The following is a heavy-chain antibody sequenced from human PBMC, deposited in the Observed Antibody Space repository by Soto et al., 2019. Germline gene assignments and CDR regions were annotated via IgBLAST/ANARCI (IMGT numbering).Heavy chain of an antibody. CDR2: IIPILGIA. V-gene: IGHV1-69*02. CDR3: ASDYGGNSPVDY. CDR1: GGTFSSYT. D-gene: IGHD4-17*01. J-gene: IGHJ4*02. Sequence: QVQLVQSGAEVKKPGSSVKVSCKASGGTFSSYTISWVRQAPGQGLEWMGRIIPILGIANYAQKFQGRVTITADKSTSTAYMELSSLRSEDTAVYYCASDYGGNSPVDYWGQGTLVTVSS.